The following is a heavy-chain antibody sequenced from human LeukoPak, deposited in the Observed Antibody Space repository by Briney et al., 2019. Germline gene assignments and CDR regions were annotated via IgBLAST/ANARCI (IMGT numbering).Heavy chain of an antibody. Sequence: SETLSLTCAVYGGSFSGYYWSWIRQPPGKGLEWIGEINHSGSTNYNPSLKSRVTISVDTSKNQFSLKLSSVTAADTAVYYCARALKVVVAANYYYYYMDVWGKGTTVTVSS. V-gene: IGHV4-34*01. CDR2: INHSGST. CDR1: GGSFSGYY. J-gene: IGHJ6*03. CDR3: ARALKVVVAANYYYYYMDV. D-gene: IGHD2-15*01.